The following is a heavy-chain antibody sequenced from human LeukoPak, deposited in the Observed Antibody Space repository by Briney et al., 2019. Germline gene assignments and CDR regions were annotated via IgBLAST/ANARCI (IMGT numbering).Heavy chain of an antibody. D-gene: IGHD3-16*01. CDR2: IRYDGNNK. Sequence: PTGGSLRLSCAASGLTFSTYGMHWVRQAPGKGLEWVAFIRYDGNNKYYADSVKGRFTISRDNSKNMLYLEVKSLRPEDTAVYYCAKNGPDYIWGNYLDYWGQGTLVTVSS. V-gene: IGHV3-30*02. J-gene: IGHJ4*02. CDR1: GLTFSTYG. CDR3: AKNGPDYIWGNYLDY.